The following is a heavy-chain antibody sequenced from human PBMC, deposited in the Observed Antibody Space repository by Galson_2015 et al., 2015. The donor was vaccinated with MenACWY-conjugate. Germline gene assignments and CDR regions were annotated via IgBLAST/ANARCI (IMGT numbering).Heavy chain of an antibody. V-gene: IGHV4-34*01. Sequence: LSLTCAVYGGSFRGYYWSWIRQPPGKGLEWIGEINHSGSTNYNPSLKSRVTISVDTSKNQFSLKLSSVTAADTAVYYCASGFTYCGGDCPINAFDIWGQGTMVTVSS. CDR1: GGSFRGYY. D-gene: IGHD2-21*02. CDR3: ASGFTYCGGDCPINAFDI. CDR2: INHSGST. J-gene: IGHJ3*02.